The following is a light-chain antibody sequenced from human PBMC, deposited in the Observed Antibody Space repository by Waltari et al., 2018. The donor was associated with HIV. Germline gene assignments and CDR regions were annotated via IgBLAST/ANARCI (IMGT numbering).Light chain of an antibody. CDR2: DAS. J-gene: IGKJ3*01. V-gene: IGKV3-11*01. CDR1: QSVSSY. Sequence: EIVLTQSPATLSLSPGERAPLSCRASQSVSSYLAWYQQKPGQAPRLLIYDASNRATGIPARFSGSGSGTDFTLTISSLEPEDFAVYYCQQRSNWPFFGPGTKVDIK. CDR3: QQRSNWPF.